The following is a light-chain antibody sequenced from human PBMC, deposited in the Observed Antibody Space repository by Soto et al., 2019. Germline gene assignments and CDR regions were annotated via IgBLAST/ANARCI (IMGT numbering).Light chain of an antibody. CDR3: QQRHNLPHT. CDR1: QDVRKY. CDR2: DAS. V-gene: IGKV1-33*01. Sequence: DIQMTQSPSSLSASVGDRVTITCQASQDVRKYLSCYQQKARKAPKLLIYDASNLETGVPSRFSGSGSGTDFTFTISSXQPEDIATYYCQQRHNLPHTFGPGTKVDIK. J-gene: IGKJ3*01.